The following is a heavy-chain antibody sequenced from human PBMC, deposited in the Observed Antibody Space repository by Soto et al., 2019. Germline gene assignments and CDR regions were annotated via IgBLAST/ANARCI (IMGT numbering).Heavy chain of an antibody. CDR2: IYYSGST. CDR1: GGSISSGGYY. Sequence: QVQLQESGPGLVKPSQTLSLTCTVSGGSISSGGYYWSWIRQHPGKGLEWIGYIYYSGSTYYNPSLKSRVTISVDTSKNQFSLKLSSVTAADTAVYYCARVDIGYCSSTSCPSYYYGMDVWGQGTTVTVSS. CDR3: ARVDIGYCSSTSCPSYYYGMDV. D-gene: IGHD2-2*01. V-gene: IGHV4-31*03. J-gene: IGHJ6*02.